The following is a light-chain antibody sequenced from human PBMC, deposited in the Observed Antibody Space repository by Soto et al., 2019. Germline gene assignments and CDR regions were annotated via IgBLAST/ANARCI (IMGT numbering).Light chain of an antibody. CDR1: QSISNH. CDR2: AAS. Sequence: DVQMTQSPSSLSASVEDRVIITCRASQSISNHLNWYQQKPGKAPKLLIFAASSLESGVPSRFSGSGSGTEFTLTISSLQPEDFATYYCQQYNSYPITFGQGARLAIK. CDR3: QQYNSYPIT. J-gene: IGKJ5*01. V-gene: IGKV1-17*01.